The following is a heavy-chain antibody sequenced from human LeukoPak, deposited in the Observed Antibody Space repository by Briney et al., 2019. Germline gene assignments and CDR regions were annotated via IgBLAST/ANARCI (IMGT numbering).Heavy chain of an antibody. D-gene: IGHD3-22*01. CDR3: GRGGRYYYDSSGWHSAFDI. CDR2: ISAYNGNT. Sequence: ASVKVSCKASGYTFTSYGISWVRQAPGQGLEWMGWISAYNGNTNYAQKLQGRVAMTTDTSTSTAYMELRSLRSDDTAVYYCGRGGRYYYDSSGWHSAFDIWGQGTMVTVSS. J-gene: IGHJ3*02. CDR1: GYTFTSYG. V-gene: IGHV1-18*01.